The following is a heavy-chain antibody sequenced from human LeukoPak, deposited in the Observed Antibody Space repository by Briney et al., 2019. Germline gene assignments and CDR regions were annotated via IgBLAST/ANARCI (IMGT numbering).Heavy chain of an antibody. CDR2: IYYSGST. Sequence: SETLSLTCTVSGGSISSSSYYWGWFRQPPGKGLEWIGSIYYSGSTYYNPSLKSRVTISVDTSKNQFSLKLSSVTAADTAVYYGARARGRDGYNMLDYGGQGTPVPVP. CDR1: GGSISSSSYY. CDR3: ARARGRDGYNMLDY. J-gene: IGHJ4*02. V-gene: IGHV4-39*07. D-gene: IGHD5-24*01.